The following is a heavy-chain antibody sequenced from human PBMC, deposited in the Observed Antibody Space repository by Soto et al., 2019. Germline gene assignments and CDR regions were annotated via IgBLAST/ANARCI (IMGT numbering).Heavy chain of an antibody. CDR3: AQDLIPVSGPSGFFDY. V-gene: IGHV3-30*18. Sequence: LSAPGCGLTLRTDDMHRHPEYIDKALXWVTVISXXGXXNXXXXXVXXRFTISRDNSKNTLYLQMNSPRAEDTAVYYCAQDLIPVSGPSGFFDYWCQGSLVGASS. CDR1: GLTLRTDD. D-gene: IGHD3-10*01. CDR2: ISXXGXXN. J-gene: IGHJ4*02.